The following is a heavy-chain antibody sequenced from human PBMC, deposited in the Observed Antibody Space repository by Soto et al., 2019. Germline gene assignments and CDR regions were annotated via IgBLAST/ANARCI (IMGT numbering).Heavy chain of an antibody. D-gene: IGHD5-12*01. CDR2: ISGSGSSI. Sequence: EVQLLESGGGLVQPGGSLRLSCAASGFTFTSYAMTWVRQAPGKGLEGVSGISGSGSSIYYADSVRGRFTISRDISQNTLYLQMNSLRAEDTAVYYCAKGGGYDLYHYYGLDVWGHGTTVTVCS. J-gene: IGHJ6*02. CDR3: AKGGGYDLYHYYGLDV. V-gene: IGHV3-23*01. CDR1: GFTFTSYA.